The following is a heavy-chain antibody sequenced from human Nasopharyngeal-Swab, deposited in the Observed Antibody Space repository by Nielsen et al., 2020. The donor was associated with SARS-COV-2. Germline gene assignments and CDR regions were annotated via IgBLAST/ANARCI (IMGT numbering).Heavy chain of an antibody. Sequence: GGSLRLSCAASGFTFSSYSMNWVRQAPGKGLEWVANIKQDGSEKYYVDSVKGRFTISRDNAKNSLYLQMNSLRAEDTAVYYCARDWRWLQSSWCFDYWGQGTLVTVSS. CDR3: ARDWRWLQSSWCFDY. V-gene: IGHV3-7*03. CDR1: GFTFSSYS. D-gene: IGHD5-24*01. CDR2: IKQDGSEK. J-gene: IGHJ4*02.